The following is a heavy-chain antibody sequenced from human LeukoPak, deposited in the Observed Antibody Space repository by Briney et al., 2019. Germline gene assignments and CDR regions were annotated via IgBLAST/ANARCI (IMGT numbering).Heavy chain of an antibody. Sequence: SETLSLTCTVSGGSISSSSYYWGWIRQPPGKGLEWIGSIYYSGSTYYNPSLKSRVTISVDTSKNQFSLKLSSVTAADTAVYYCARGPHSKGWFDPWGQGTLVTVSS. J-gene: IGHJ5*02. CDR1: GGSISSSSYY. CDR3: ARGPHSKGWFDP. V-gene: IGHV4-39*01. CDR2: IYYSGST. D-gene: IGHD2/OR15-2a*01.